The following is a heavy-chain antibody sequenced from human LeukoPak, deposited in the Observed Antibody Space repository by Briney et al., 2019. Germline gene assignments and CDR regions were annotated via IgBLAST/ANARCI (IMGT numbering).Heavy chain of an antibody. V-gene: IGHV3-30*03. CDR1: GFSFSSYW. J-gene: IGHJ6*03. D-gene: IGHD4-17*01. CDR2: ISYDGSNK. CDR3: ARDQRLRAYYYYYYMDV. Sequence: PGGSLRLSCAVSGFSFSSYWMTWVRQAPGKGLEWVAVISYDGSNKYYADSVKGRFTISRDNSKNTLYLQMTSLRAEDTAVYYCARDQRLRAYYYYYYMDVWGKGTTVTVSS.